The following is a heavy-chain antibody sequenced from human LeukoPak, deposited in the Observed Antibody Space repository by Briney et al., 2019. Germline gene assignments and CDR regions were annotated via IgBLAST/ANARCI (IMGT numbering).Heavy chain of an antibody. J-gene: IGHJ5*02. CDR1: GGSISPYF. D-gene: IGHD3-10*01. V-gene: IGHV4-59*01. CDR3: ARDDYRGVTNFDP. Sequence: SETLSLTCTVSGGSISPYFWSWIRQPPGKGLEWIGYISYTGNTNYNPSLKSRVAISVDTSKNQFSLQLTSVTAADTAVYYCARDDYRGVTNFDPWGQGTLVTVSS. CDR2: ISYTGNT.